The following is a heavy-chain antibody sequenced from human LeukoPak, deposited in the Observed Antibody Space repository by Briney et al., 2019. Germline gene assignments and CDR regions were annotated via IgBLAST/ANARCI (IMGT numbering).Heavy chain of an antibody. D-gene: IGHD4-23*01. CDR2: IIPILGVT. V-gene: IGHV1-69*04. CDR3: ARSRYGGNPRGYYYYYMDV. CDR1: GGSFSSSA. Sequence: SVKVSCKTSGGSFSSSAIGWVRQAPGQGLEWMGRIIPILGVTNYAQKFQGRVTITTDESTSTAYMELSSLRSEDTAVYYCARSRYGGNPRGYYYYYMDVWGKGTTVTVSS. J-gene: IGHJ6*03.